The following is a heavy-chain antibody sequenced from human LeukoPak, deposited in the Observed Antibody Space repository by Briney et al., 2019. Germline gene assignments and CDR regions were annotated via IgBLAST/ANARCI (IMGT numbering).Heavy chain of an antibody. CDR2: INDRGHT. J-gene: IGHJ4*02. CDR1: GVSFSGYH. V-gene: IGHV4-34*01. CDR3: ARDPTTEPNIAYYFDF. D-gene: IGHD4-17*01. Sequence: SETLSLTCAVYGVSFSGYHWNWNRQFPGKGLEWIGEINDRGHTNYNPSLESRVTISVDTSKKQFSLKLNSVTAADTAVYYCARDPTTEPNIAYYFDFWGQGTLVTVSS.